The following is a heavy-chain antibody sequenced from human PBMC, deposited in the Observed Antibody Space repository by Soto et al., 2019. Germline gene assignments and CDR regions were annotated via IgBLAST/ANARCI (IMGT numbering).Heavy chain of an antibody. CDR1: GFTFSSCA. CDR2: IIDSGGST. J-gene: IGHJ6*02. CDR3: AKGRSYYYYYGMDV. V-gene: IGHV3-23*01. Sequence: LRLFCAASGFTFSSCAMGWVRQAPGKGLEWVSDIIDSGGSTYYADSMKGRFTISRDNSKSTLYLQMNSLRAEDTALYYCAKGRSYYYYYGMDVWGQGTTVTVSS.